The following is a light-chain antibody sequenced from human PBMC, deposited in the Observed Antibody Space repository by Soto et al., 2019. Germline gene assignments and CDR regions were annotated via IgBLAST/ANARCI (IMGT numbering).Light chain of an antibody. Sequence: DIVLTQSPYSLSVSLGTRATFNCKSSRSIFYSSNNKNYLAWFQQKPGQPPQLLIYWASTRESGVPDRFSGSGSETDFTLTISSLQAEDVAIYYCQQYYSSPTWTFGQGTKVDIK. CDR3: QQYYSSPTWT. CDR2: WAS. CDR1: RSIFYSSNNKNY. V-gene: IGKV4-1*01. J-gene: IGKJ1*01.